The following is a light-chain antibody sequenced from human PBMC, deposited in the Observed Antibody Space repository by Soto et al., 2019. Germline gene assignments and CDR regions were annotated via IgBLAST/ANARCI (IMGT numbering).Light chain of an antibody. CDR3: QQYNNWLLFT. CDR1: QSISRN. V-gene: IGKV3-15*01. CDR2: SAS. Sequence: EIVMTQSPATLSVSPGERAILSCRASQSISRNLAWYQQKPGQAPRLLIFSASTRATGIPARFSGSGSGTEFTLTISSLQSEDSAIYYCQQYNNWLLFTFGPGTKVDIK. J-gene: IGKJ3*01.